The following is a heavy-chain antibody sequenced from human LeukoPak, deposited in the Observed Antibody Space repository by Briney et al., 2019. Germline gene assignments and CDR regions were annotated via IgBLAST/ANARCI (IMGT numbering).Heavy chain of an antibody. CDR1: GGSISSGGYY. Sequence: SETLSLTCTVSGGSISSGGYYWSWIRQHPGKGLEWIGYIYYSGSTYYNPSLKSRVTISVDTSKNQFSLKLSSVTAADTAVYYCARELDGSGGNPTGYDAFDIWGQGTMVTVSS. CDR2: IYYSGST. J-gene: IGHJ3*02. CDR3: ARELDGSGGNPTGYDAFDI. D-gene: IGHD2-15*01. V-gene: IGHV4-31*03.